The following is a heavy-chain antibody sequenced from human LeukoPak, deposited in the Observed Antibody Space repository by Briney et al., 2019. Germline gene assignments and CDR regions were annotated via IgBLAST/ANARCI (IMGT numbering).Heavy chain of an antibody. CDR1: GFTFSSYV. J-gene: IGHJ4*02. CDR3: AKDFMITFGGVIVYPGGFDY. CDR2: ISGSGGST. D-gene: IGHD3-16*02. V-gene: IGHV3-23*01. Sequence: GGSLRLSCAASGFTFSSYVMSWVRQAPGKGLEWVSAISGSGGSTYYADSVKGRFTISRDNSKNTLYLQMNSLRAEDTAVYYCAKDFMITFGGVIVYPGGFDYWGQGTLVTVSS.